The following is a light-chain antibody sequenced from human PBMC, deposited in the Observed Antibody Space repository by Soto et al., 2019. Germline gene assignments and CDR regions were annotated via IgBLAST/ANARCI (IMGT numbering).Light chain of an antibody. CDR1: RSISTY. V-gene: IGKV3-15*01. Sequence: VLTRSAATLSLNKVERATLSCRASRSISTYLAWYQQRPGQAPRLLIYRASTRATGIPARFSGSGSGTEFTLTITSLQSEDFAVYYCQQYKYWPPFFGGRTMVDNK. CDR2: RAS. J-gene: IGKJ4*01. CDR3: QQYKYWPPF.